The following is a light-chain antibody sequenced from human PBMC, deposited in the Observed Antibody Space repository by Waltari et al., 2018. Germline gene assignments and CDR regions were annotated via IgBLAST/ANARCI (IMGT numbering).Light chain of an antibody. Sequence: DIQLTQSPSSVSASVGDRVTITCRASQGISSWLGWYQQKQGKAPNLLIYAASSLQSGAPTRFSGSGSGTDVTLNISSLQPEDFATYYGQQANSVPWTFGEGTKVELK. J-gene: IGKJ1*01. V-gene: IGKV1-12*02. CDR1: QGISSW. CDR2: AAS. CDR3: QQANSVPWT.